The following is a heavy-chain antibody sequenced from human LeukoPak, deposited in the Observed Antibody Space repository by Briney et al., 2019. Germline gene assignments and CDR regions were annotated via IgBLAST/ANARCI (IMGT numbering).Heavy chain of an antibody. CDR2: IWYDGSDK. V-gene: IGHV3-33*01. J-gene: IGHJ4*02. CDR1: GFTFSTYG. D-gene: IGHD3-22*01. Sequence: PGGSLRLSCAASGFTFSTYGMHWVRQAPGKGLEWGAVIWYDGSDKYYADSVKGRFTISRDNSKNTLYLQMNSLRAEDTAVYYCARGSDYYDSSGYYTRLTDYWGQGTLVTVSS. CDR3: ARGSDYYDSSGYYTRLTDY.